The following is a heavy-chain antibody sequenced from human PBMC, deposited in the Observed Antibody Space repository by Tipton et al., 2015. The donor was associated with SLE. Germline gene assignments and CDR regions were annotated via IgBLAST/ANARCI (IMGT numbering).Heavy chain of an antibody. CDR1: GYSISSGYY. CDR3: ARDIAAAGTYYFDY. V-gene: IGHV4-38-2*01. Sequence: TLSLTCAVSGYSISSGYYWGWIRQPPGKGLEWIGSIYHSGSTYYNPSPKSRVTISVDTSKNQFSLKLSSVTAADTAVYYCARDIAAAGTYYFDYWGQGTLVTVSS. D-gene: IGHD6-13*01. J-gene: IGHJ4*02. CDR2: IYHSGST.